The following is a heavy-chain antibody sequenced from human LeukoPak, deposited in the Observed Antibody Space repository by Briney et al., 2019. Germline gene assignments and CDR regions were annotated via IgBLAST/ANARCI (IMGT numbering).Heavy chain of an antibody. J-gene: IGHJ6*03. Sequence: SETLSLTCTVSGGSISSYYWSWIRQPPGKGLEWIGYIYYSGSTNYNPSLKSRVTIAVDTSKNQFSLKLSSATAADTAVYFWARGRVSSSTWYSTYYYYFYMDGWGKGTTVTVSS. CDR2: IYYSGST. CDR1: GGSISSYY. D-gene: IGHD6-13*01. CDR3: ARGRVSSSTWYSTYYYYFYMDG. V-gene: IGHV4-59*01.